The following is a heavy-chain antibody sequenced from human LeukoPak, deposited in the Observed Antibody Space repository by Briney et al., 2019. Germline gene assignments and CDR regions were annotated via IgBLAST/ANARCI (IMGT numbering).Heavy chain of an antibody. CDR1: GYSFTSYW. D-gene: IGHD4-11*01. V-gene: IGHV5-51*01. CDR3: ARLSRDPQYYFDY. CDR2: IYPGDSAT. Sequence: GESLKISCKGSGYSFTSYWIGWVRQMPGKGLEWMGIIYPGDSATRHSPSFQGQVTISADKSISTAYLQWSSLKASDTAMYYCARLSRDPQYYFDYWGQETLVTVSS. J-gene: IGHJ4*02.